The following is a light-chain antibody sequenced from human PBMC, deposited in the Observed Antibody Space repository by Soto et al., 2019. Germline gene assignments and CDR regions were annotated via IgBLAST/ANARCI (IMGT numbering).Light chain of an antibody. J-gene: IGKJ4*01. CDR2: AAS. CDR1: QSISRY. CDR3: QQSYEIPLT. Sequence: DLQMTQSPSSLSASVGDRDTITCRASQSISRYLNWYQQIPGKAPKLLIYAASTLQSGVPSRFSGSGSGTDFTLTISSLQPEDFATYYCQQSYEIPLTFGEGTKVEIK. V-gene: IGKV1-39*01.